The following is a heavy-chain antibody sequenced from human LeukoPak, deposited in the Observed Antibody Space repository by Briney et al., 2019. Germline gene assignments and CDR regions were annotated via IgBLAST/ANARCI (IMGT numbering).Heavy chain of an antibody. CDR2: ISSSSSYI. V-gene: IGHV3-21*01. D-gene: IGHD2-2*01. J-gene: IGHJ6*04. Sequence: RTGGSLRLSCAASGFTFSSYSMNWVRQAPGKGLEWVSSISSSSSYIYYADSVKGRFTISRDNAKNSLYLQMNSLRAEDTAVYYCARADIVVVPAAFKGYYYHGMDVWGKGTTVTVSS. CDR1: GFTFSSYS. CDR3: ARADIVVVPAAFKGYYYHGMDV.